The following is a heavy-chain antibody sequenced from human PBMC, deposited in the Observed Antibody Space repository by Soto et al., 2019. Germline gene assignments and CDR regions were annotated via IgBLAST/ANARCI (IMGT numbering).Heavy chain of an antibody. CDR3: ASHSGSSPEGRYYYGMDV. CDR2: IIPIFGTA. D-gene: IGHD1-26*01. CDR1: GGTFSSYA. Sequence: QVQLVQSGAEVKKPGSSVKVSCKASGGTFSSYAISWVRQAPGQGLEWMGGIIPIFGTADYAQKFQGRVTITADEPTRTGYMELSSLRSEDTAVYYCASHSGSSPEGRYYYGMDVWGQETTVTVSS. V-gene: IGHV1-69*12. J-gene: IGHJ6*02.